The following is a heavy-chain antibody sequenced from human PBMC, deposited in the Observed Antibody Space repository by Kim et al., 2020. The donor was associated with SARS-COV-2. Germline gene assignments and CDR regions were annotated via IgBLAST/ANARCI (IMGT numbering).Heavy chain of an antibody. V-gene: IGHV3-53*01. D-gene: IGHD5-12*01. CDR2: IYYDGNT. Sequence: GGSLRLSCAASGFSVNRFYMTWVRQAPGKGLEWVSVIYYDGNTDYADSVMGRFTISRDSSKNTLYLQMNSLRAEDTGVYYCARDHLDGYNIWGQGTLVTV. CDR3: ARDHLDGYNI. CDR1: GFSVNRFY. J-gene: IGHJ4*02.